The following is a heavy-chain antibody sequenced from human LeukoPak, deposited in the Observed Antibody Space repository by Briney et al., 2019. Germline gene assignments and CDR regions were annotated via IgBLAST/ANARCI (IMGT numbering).Heavy chain of an antibody. D-gene: IGHD1-26*01. CDR2: ISSSGSYT. J-gene: IGHJ1*01. CDR3: ARLKYGSPQH. CDR1: GFTFSDYY. V-gene: IGHV3-11*06. Sequence: PGGSLRLSCAASGFTFSDYYMSWIRQAPGKGLGWVSYISSSGSYTIYADSVKGRFTISRDNAKNSLYLQMNSLRAEDTAVYYCARLKYGSPQHWGQGTLVTVSS.